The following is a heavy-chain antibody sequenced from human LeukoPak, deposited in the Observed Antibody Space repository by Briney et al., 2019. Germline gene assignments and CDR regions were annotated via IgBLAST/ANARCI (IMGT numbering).Heavy chain of an antibody. J-gene: IGHJ4*02. Sequence: GRSLTLSCAASGFTFNSYGFHWFRQAPGKGLEWVADIWYDGSNKYYADSVKGRFTISRDNSKNTVSLQMTSLRAEDTAVYYCVRAYSGFSSRGFDYWGQGTLVSVSS. D-gene: IGHD5-12*01. V-gene: IGHV3-33*01. CDR2: IWYDGSNK. CDR1: GFTFNSYG. CDR3: VRAYSGFSSRGFDY.